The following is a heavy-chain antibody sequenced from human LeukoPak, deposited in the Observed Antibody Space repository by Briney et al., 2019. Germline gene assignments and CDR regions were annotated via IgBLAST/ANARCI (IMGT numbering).Heavy chain of an antibody. V-gene: IGHV3-48*03. CDR2: ISGGGSNI. J-gene: IGHJ3*02. D-gene: IGHD3-16*01. CDR3: AREWGNAGDPGAFDI. Sequence: GGSLGLSCAASGFTFSSYEMNWVRQAPGKGLEWVSYISGGGSNIYYAGSVKGRFTISRDNAKNSLYLQMNSLRAEDTAVYYCAREWGNAGDPGAFDIWGQGTMVTVSS. CDR1: GFTFSSYE.